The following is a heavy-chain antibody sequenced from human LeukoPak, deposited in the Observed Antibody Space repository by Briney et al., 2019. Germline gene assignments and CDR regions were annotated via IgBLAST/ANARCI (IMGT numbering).Heavy chain of an antibody. V-gene: IGHV4-4*02. J-gene: IGHJ4*02. CDR3: AREMLGGFNPGAY. Sequence: PSDTRSFTGTVPLDATTSNVSGWVRQRPGKGRGWIGAFHRIGRPNDNPSLQSPVTISIYRSRNQIALEFSSVTAADTAAYYSAREMLGGFNPGAYWGQGTLVPVSS. CDR2: FHRIGRP. D-gene: IGHD1-14*01. CDR1: LDATTSNV.